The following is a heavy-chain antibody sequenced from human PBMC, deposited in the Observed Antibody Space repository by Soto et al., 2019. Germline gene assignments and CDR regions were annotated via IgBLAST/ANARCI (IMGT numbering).Heavy chain of an antibody. CDR3: ATGTNGTTGWYHP. CDR1: GYTFTDFY. J-gene: IGHJ5*02. CDR2: INPKTGDT. D-gene: IGHD1-1*01. V-gene: IGHV1-2*02. Sequence: QEQLVQSGTEVKKPGASVTVSCKSSGYTFTDFYLHWLRQAPGQGLEWEGWINPKTGDTKSSEKFQGRVTKSRDTSVSTAYIDLTSLTSDDTAMYYCATGTNGTTGWYHPWGQGTRVTVSS.